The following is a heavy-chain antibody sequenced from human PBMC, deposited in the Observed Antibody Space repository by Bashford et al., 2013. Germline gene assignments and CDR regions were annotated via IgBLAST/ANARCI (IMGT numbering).Heavy chain of an antibody. V-gene: IGHV1-46*01. CDR3: ARDADWSLDY. J-gene: IGHJ4*02. Sequence: WVRQAPGQGLEWMGMITPTSARTDYTQKLQDRVTMTRDTSTSTVYMELSSLRFEDTAVYFCARDADWSLDYWGQGTLVTVSS. D-gene: IGHD3-9*01. CDR2: ITPTSART.